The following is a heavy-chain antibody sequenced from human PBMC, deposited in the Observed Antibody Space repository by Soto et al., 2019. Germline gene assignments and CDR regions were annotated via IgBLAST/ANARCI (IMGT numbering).Heavy chain of an antibody. CDR1: GFTFSIYA. CDR2: INSNGGST. Sequence: LRLSCAASGFTFSIYAMHWVRQAPGKGLEYVSTINSNGGSTYYTDSVKGRFTISRDNSKNSLYLQMNGLRAEDTAVYFCARVPDPDYCSRTSCLYYFDYWGQGALVTVSS. V-gene: IGHV3-64*04. CDR3: ARVPDPDYCSRTSCLYYFDY. D-gene: IGHD2-2*01. J-gene: IGHJ4*02.